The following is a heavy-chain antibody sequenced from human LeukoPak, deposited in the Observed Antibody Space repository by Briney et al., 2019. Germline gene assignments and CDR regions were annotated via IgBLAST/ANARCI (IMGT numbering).Heavy chain of an antibody. CDR2: IYTSGST. CDR1: GGSISSYY. CDR3: ARSENYYDSSGESYFDY. Sequence: SENLSLTCTVSGGSISSYYWSWIRQPAGKGLEWIGRIYTSGSTNYNPSLKSRVTMSVDTSKNQFSLRLSSVTAADTAVYYCARSENYYDSSGESYFDYWGQGTLVTVSS. V-gene: IGHV4-4*07. J-gene: IGHJ4*02. D-gene: IGHD3-22*01.